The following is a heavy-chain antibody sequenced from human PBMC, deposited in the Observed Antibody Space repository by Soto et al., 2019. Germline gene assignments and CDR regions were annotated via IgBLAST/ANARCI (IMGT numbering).Heavy chain of an antibody. Sequence: SATLSLTCTVAGGSITSSSNFWCLIRQPPGKGPEWIGSISYSGSTYYNPSLKSRITISVDTSKNQFSLKVTSVTATDTAVYYCARHDDSRWFINGFDIWGQGTMVT. CDR1: GGSITSSSNF. CDR2: ISYSGST. D-gene: IGHD3-22*01. V-gene: IGHV4-39*01. J-gene: IGHJ3*02. CDR3: ARHDDSRWFINGFDI.